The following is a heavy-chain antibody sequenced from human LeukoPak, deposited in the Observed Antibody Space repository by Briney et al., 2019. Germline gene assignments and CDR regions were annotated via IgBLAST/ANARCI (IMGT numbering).Heavy chain of an antibody. CDR2: INPSGGST. CDR1: GYTFTSYY. J-gene: IGHJ3*02. V-gene: IGHV1-46*01. Sequence: ASVKVSCKASGYTFTSYYMHWVRQAPGQGLEWMGIINPSGGSTSYAQKFQGRVTMTRDMSTSTVYMELSSLRSEDTAVYYCARLSGVARYGDAFDIWGQGTMVTVSS. CDR3: ARLSGVARYGDAFDI. D-gene: IGHD5-18*01.